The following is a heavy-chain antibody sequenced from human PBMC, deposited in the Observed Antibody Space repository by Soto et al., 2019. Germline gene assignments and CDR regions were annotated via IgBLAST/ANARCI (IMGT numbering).Heavy chain of an antibody. Sequence: QVQLVQSGAEVKKPGSSVKVSCKASGGTFGSYAISWVRQAPGQGLEWMGGIIPIPGTANYAQTFQGRVTIAADESTSTAYMELSSLRSEDTAVYYCATSQGSSTSLEIYYYYYYGMDVWGQGTTVTVSS. CDR1: GGTFGSYA. CDR3: ATSQGSSTSLEIYYYYYYGMDV. CDR2: IIPIPGTA. D-gene: IGHD2-2*01. V-gene: IGHV1-69*01. J-gene: IGHJ6*02.